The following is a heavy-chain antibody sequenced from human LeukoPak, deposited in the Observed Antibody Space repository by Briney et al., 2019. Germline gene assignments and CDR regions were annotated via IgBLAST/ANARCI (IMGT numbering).Heavy chain of an antibody. D-gene: IGHD3-22*01. J-gene: IGHJ4*02. V-gene: IGHV3-11*01. CDR2: ISTSAGTI. CDR3: ARDAIDSSGFDFDY. CDR1: GFTFSDYY. Sequence: GESLRLSCAASGFTFSDYYMTWIRQAPGKGLEWISYISTSAGTIYYADSVEGRFTISRDNAKNSLYLQMNSLRAEDTAVYYCARDAIDSSGFDFDYWGQGTLVTVSS.